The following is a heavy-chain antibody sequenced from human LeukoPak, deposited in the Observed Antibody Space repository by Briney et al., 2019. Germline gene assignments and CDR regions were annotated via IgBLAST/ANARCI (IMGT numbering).Heavy chain of an antibody. Sequence: PGGPLRLSCAASGFTFSSYSMNWVRQAPGKGLEWISYITSSSSTIYYADSVKGRFTISRDNAKNSLYLRMNSLRAEDTAVYYCARVNAYQLLSAWFDPWGQGTLVTVSS. V-gene: IGHV3-48*01. CDR2: ITSSSSTI. D-gene: IGHD2-2*01. CDR1: GFTFSSYS. CDR3: ARVNAYQLLSAWFDP. J-gene: IGHJ5*02.